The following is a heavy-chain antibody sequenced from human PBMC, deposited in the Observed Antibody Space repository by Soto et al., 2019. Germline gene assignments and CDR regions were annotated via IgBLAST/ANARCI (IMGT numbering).Heavy chain of an antibody. D-gene: IGHD1-20*01. V-gene: IGHV4-39*01. CDR1: GGSVSSGNYF. J-gene: IGHJ3*01. CDR3: ARRLIDSWNQVHAFDF. CDR2: IYYNGDT. Sequence: QLQLQESGPGLVKPAETLSLKCAVSGGSVSSGNYFWGWIRQPPGKGLEWIGSIYYNGDTYYSPSLKSRGTMSVVTAQNQFAPRLTSVTAADTAVYYCARRLIDSWNQVHAFDFWGQGTLVTVSS.